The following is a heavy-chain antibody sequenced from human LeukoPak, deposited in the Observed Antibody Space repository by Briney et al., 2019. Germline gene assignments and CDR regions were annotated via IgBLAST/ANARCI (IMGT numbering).Heavy chain of an antibody. CDR2: IHYSGST. CDR1: GGSISSSSYY. D-gene: IGHD4-11*01. V-gene: IGHV4-61*05. CDR3: ARVPYSNYFDF. J-gene: IGHJ4*02. Sequence: SETLSHTCTVSGGSISSSSYYWGWIRQPPGKGLEWIGYIHYSGSTTYNPSLKSRVTISVDTSKNQFSLKLSSVTAADTAVYYCARVPYSNYFDFWGQGTLVTVSS.